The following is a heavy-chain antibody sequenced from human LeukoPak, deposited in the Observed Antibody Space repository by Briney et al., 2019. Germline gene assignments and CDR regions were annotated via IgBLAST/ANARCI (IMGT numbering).Heavy chain of an antibody. V-gene: IGHV4-30-4*01. J-gene: IGHJ5*01. CDR2: IYYRGTT. CDR1: GGSISSGDHN. CDR3: VREKWVSSIIDS. Sequence: SETLSLTCTVSGGSISSGDHNWSWIRQPPGKGLEWIGYIYYRGTTYDNPSLRSRVSMSVDVTTNRFSLNVTSVTAADTAVYYCVREKWVSSIIDSWGRGTLVIVSS. D-gene: IGHD3-22*01.